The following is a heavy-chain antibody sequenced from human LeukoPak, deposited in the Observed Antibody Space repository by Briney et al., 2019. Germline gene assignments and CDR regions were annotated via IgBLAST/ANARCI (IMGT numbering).Heavy chain of an antibody. CDR3: AREDWNYDGYFDY. CDR2: ISYDGSNK. Sequence: GRSLRLSCAASGFTFSSYAMHWVRQAPGKGLDWVAVISYDGSNKYYADSVKGRFTISRDNSKNTLYLQMNSLRAEDTAVYYCAREDWNYDGYFDYWGQGTLVTVSS. CDR1: GFTFSSYA. J-gene: IGHJ4*02. D-gene: IGHD1-7*01. V-gene: IGHV3-30-3*01.